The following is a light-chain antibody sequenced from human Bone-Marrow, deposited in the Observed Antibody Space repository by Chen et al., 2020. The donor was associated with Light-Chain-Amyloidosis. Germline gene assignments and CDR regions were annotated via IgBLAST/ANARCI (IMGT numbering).Light chain of an antibody. V-gene: IGLV1-51*01. Sequence: QSVLTQPPSVSAAPGQSVTISCSGDISNIGKNYVSWYQQYPGTAPKLLIFDNHQRPSGIPDRFSGSKSGTSATLIISGLQTGDEADFYCGAWDITLSDRVFGGGTKLTVL. CDR3: GAWDITLSDRV. CDR2: DNH. CDR1: ISNIGKNY. J-gene: IGLJ3*02.